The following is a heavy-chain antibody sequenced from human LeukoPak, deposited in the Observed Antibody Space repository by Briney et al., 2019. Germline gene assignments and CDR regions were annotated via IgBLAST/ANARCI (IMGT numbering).Heavy chain of an antibody. D-gene: IGHD3-3*01. CDR1: GGTFSSYA. V-gene: IGHV1-69*04. Sequence: SVKVSCKASGGTFSSYAISWVRQAPGQGLEWMGRIIPILGIANYAQKFQGRVTITADKSTSTAYMELSSLRSEDTAVYYCARLYYDFWSGYNPALFDYWGQGTLVTVSS. CDR2: IIPILGIA. CDR3: ARLYYDFWSGYNPALFDY. J-gene: IGHJ4*02.